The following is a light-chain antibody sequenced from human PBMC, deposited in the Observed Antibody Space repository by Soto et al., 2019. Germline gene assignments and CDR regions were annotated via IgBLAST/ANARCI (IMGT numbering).Light chain of an antibody. V-gene: IGLV2-14*01. Sequence: QSVLTQPPSASGSPGQSVTISCTGTSSDVGDYDYVSWYQQHPGKAPKLMIYEVINRPSGVSNRFSGSKSGNTASLIISGLEAEDEADYYCSSYTSRSTLVFGGGTKLTV. CDR2: EVI. CDR1: SSDVGDYDY. CDR3: SSYTSRSTLV. J-gene: IGLJ2*01.